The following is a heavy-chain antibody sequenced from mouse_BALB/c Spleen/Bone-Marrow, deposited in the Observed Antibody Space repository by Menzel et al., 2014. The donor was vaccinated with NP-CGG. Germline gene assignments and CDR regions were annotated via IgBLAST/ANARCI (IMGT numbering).Heavy chain of an antibody. CDR1: GFKIKDTY. CDR3: AVYDYEGFAY. Sequence: VQLKESGAELVKPGASVKLSCTASGFKIKDTYMHWVKQRPEQGLEWIGRIDPANGNTKYDPKFQGKATITADTSSNTAYLQLSSLTSEDTAVYYCAVYDYEGFAYWGQGTLVTVSA. CDR2: IDPANGNT. V-gene: IGHV14-3*02. J-gene: IGHJ3*01. D-gene: IGHD2-4*01.